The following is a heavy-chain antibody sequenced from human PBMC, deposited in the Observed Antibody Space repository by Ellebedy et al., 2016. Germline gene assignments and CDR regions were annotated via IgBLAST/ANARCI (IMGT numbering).Heavy chain of an antibody. CDR1: GFTFSSYG. Sequence: GGSLRLSCAASGFTFSSYGMHWVRQAPGKGLEWVAVIWYDGSNKYYADSVKGRFTISRDNSKNTLYLQMNSLRAEDKAVYYCAREGDSGGATSGAFDIWGQGTMVTVSS. J-gene: IGHJ3*02. CDR2: IWYDGSNK. V-gene: IGHV3-33*01. CDR3: AREGDSGGATSGAFDI. D-gene: IGHD1-26*01.